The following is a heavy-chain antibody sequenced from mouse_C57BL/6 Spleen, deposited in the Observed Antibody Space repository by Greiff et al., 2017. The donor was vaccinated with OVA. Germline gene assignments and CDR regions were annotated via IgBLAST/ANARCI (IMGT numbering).Heavy chain of an antibody. CDR2: ISSGSSTI. D-gene: IGHD4-1*01. V-gene: IGHV5-17*01. CDR1: GFTFSDYG. J-gene: IGHJ2*01. CDR3: ARKFNWYYFDY. Sequence: DVHLVESGGGLVKPGGSLKLSCAASGFTFSDYGMHWVRQAPEKGLEWVAYISSGSSTIYYADTVKGRFTISRDNAKNTLFLQMTSLRSEDTAMYYCARKFNWYYFDYWGQGTTLTVSS.